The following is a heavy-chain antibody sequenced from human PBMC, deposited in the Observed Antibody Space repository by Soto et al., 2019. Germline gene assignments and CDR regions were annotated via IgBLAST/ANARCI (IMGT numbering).Heavy chain of an antibody. CDR1: GGSISSSSYY. D-gene: IGHD5-12*01. CDR3: GGHSIGNSGYYSDY. CDR2: IYYSGST. J-gene: IGHJ4*02. Sequence: SETLSLTCTVSGGSISSSSYYWGWIRQPPGKGLEWIGSIYYSGSTYYSPSLKSRVTISVDTSKNQFSLKLSSVTAADTAVFYGGGHSIGNSGYYSDYWGQGTLVTVSS. V-gene: IGHV4-39*01.